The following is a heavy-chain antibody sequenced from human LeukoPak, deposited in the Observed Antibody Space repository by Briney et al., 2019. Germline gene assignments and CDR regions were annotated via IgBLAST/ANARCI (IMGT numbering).Heavy chain of an antibody. CDR1: GYTFTYYY. CDR3: ARQRVAAAGPNWFDP. Sequence: GASVKVSCKASGYTFTYYYMHWVRQAPGQGLEWMGWINPNTGGTNYAQQFQGRVTMTRDTSISTAYMELSRLKSDDTAVYYCARQRVAAAGPNWFDPWGQGTLVTVSS. J-gene: IGHJ5*02. D-gene: IGHD6-13*01. V-gene: IGHV1-2*02. CDR2: INPNTGGT.